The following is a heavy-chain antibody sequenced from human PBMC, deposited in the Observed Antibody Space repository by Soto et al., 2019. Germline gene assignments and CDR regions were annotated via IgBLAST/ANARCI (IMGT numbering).Heavy chain of an antibody. CDR3: TRLISAAQDY. Sequence: EVLLVESGGGLVQPGGSLKLSCEASGFVFKDSSIHWVRQASGKGLEWVGRIRDRAYNYATAYAASVKGRFTISRDDSNNKAYLQMDSLKTADTAIYYCTRLISAAQDYWGQGTLVTVSS. V-gene: IGHV3-73*01. D-gene: IGHD3-10*01. J-gene: IGHJ4*02. CDR1: GFVFKDSS. CDR2: IRDRAYNYAT.